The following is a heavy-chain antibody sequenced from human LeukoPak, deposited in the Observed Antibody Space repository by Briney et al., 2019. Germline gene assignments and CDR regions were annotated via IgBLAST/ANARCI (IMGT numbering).Heavy chain of an antibody. V-gene: IGHV1-69*05. CDR2: IIPIFGTA. CDR3: ARGRRVPSSLDY. D-gene: IGHD2-2*01. Sequence: SVKVSCKASGGTFSSYAISWVRQAPGQGLEWMGRIIPIFGTATYAQKFQGRVTITTDESTSTAYMELSSLRSEDTAVYYCARGRRVPSSLDYWGQGTLVTVSS. J-gene: IGHJ4*02. CDR1: GGTFSSYA.